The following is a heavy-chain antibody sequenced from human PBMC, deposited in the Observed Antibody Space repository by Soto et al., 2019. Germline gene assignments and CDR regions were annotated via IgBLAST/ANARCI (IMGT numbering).Heavy chain of an antibody. Sequence: SETLSLTCSVSGDSISSSRSYWGWICQPPGKGLQWIGSIYYSGSTYYNPSLKSRITISVDTSKNQFSLKLSSVTAADTAVYYCAIPYCSSTSCPNFDSWGQGTLVTVSS. D-gene: IGHD2-2*01. CDR2: IYYSGST. V-gene: IGHV4-39*01. CDR3: AIPYCSSTSCPNFDS. CDR1: GDSISSSRSY. J-gene: IGHJ4*02.